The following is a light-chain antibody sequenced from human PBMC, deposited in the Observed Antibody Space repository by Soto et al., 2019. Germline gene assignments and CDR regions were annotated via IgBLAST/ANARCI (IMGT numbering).Light chain of an antibody. CDR2: AAS. J-gene: IGKJ5*01. CDR3: QQAYSFPIT. Sequence: DIQVTQSPSSVSASVGDRVTITCRASQDIVGYLAWYQHKPGRTPELLIHAASRLQRGVPSRFSGSGSGTDFTLTINSLQPEDFAPYYCQQAYSFPITFGHGTRLEIK. V-gene: IGKV1D-12*01. CDR1: QDIVGY.